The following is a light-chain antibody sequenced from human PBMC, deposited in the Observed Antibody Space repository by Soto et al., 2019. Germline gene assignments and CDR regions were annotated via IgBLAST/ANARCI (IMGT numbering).Light chain of an antibody. CDR3: QQYDNLPIT. V-gene: IGKV1-33*01. Sequence: DIPMTQSPSSLSASVGDRVTITCQASQDISNYLNWYQQKPGKAPKLLIYDASNLETGVPSRFSGSGSGTDFTFTISSLQPEDIATYYCQQYDNLPITFGLGTRLEMK. CDR2: DAS. J-gene: IGKJ5*01. CDR1: QDISNY.